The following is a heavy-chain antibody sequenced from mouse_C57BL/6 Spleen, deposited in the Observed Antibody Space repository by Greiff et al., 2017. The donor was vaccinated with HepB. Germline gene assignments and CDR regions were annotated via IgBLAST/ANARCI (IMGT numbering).Heavy chain of an antibody. CDR1: GYSFTGYF. Sequence: LVEPGDSVKISCQASGYSFTGYFMNWVMQSHGKSLEWIGRINPYNGDTFYNQKFKGKATLTVDKSSSTAHMELRSLTSEDSAVYYCARGGWLLQGKGFAYWGQGTLVTVSA. V-gene: IGHV1-20*01. CDR3: ARGGWLLQGKGFAY. CDR2: INPYNGDT. J-gene: IGHJ3*01. D-gene: IGHD2-3*01.